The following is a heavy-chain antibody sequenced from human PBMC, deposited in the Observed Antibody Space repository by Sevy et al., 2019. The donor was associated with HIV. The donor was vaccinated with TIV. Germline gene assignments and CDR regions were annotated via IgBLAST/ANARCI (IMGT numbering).Heavy chain of an antibody. V-gene: IGHV4-59*01. D-gene: IGHD1-26*01. CDR3: ARDSASRGDDAFDI. Sequence: SETLSLTCTVSGGSISSYYWSWNRQPPGKGLEWIGYIYYSGSTNYNPSLKSRVTISVDTSKNQFSLKLSSVTAADTAVYYCARDSASRGDDAFDIWGQGTMVTVSS. CDR2: IYYSGST. J-gene: IGHJ3*02. CDR1: GGSISSYY.